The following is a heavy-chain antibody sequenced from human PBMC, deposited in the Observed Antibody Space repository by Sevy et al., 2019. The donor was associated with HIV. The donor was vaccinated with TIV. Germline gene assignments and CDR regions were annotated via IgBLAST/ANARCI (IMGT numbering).Heavy chain of an antibody. V-gene: IGHV3-15*01. J-gene: IGHJ2*01. CDR3: TTEGWGGWYFDL. CDR1: GFTFSNAW. Sequence: GGSLRLSCAASGFTFSNAWMSWVRQAPGKGLEWVGRIKSKTDGGTTEYSAPVKGRFTISRDDSKNTLYLQMYSLKTEDTAVYYCTTEGWGGWYFDLWGRGTLVTVS. CDR2: IKSKTDGGTT. D-gene: IGHD7-27*01.